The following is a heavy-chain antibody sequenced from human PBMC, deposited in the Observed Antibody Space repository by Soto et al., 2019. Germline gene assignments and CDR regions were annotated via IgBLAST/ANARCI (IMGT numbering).Heavy chain of an antibody. CDR1: GYTFTSYG. D-gene: IGHD3-22*01. CDR3: ASLNYYDSSPAIDY. CDR2: ISAYNGNT. V-gene: IGHV1-18*01. J-gene: IGHJ4*02. Sequence: HVQLVQSGAEVKKPGASVKVSCKASGYTFTSYGISWVRQAPGQGLEWMGWISAYNGNTNYAQNLQGRVTMTTDTSTSTAYMELRSLRSDDTAVYYCASLNYYDSSPAIDYWGQGTLVTVSS.